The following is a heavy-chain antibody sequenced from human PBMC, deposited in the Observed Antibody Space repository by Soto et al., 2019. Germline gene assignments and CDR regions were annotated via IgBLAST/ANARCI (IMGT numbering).Heavy chain of an antibody. CDR3: AHRPFSGPRLAGVSDQPYNWFDP. D-gene: IGHD6-19*01. CDR1: GFSLSTSGVG. V-gene: IGHV2-5*02. J-gene: IGHJ5*02. CDR2: IFWDDDK. Sequence: QITLKESGPTLVKPTQTLTLTCTFFGFSLSTSGVGVGWIRLPPGKALEWLALIFWDDDKRYSPSLKSRLTIAKDTSKNQVVLTMTNMDPVDTATYSCAHRPFSGPRLAGVSDQPYNWFDPWGQGNLVTVSS.